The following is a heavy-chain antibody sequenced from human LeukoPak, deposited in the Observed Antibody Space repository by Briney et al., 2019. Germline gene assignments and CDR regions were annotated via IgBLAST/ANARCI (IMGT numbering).Heavy chain of an antibody. CDR1: GFTFSNYD. Sequence: PGGSLRLSCAASGFTFSNYDMHWVRQAPGKGLEWVAVISYDGSNKYYADSVKGRFTISRDKSKNTLYLQMNSLRAEDTAVYYCAKPGGSITMIVVAGFDYWGQGTLVTVSS. CDR2: ISYDGSNK. J-gene: IGHJ4*02. D-gene: IGHD3-22*01. V-gene: IGHV3-30*18. CDR3: AKPGGSITMIVVAGFDY.